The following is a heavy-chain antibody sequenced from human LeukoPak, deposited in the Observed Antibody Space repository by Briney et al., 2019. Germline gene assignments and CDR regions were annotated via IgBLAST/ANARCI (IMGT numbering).Heavy chain of an antibody. CDR3: AREGGYYHLDY. D-gene: IGHD3-22*01. CDR1: GFSFKDYW. CDR2: ISSTVSTT. Sequence: PGGSLRLSCAASGFSFKDYWMSWIRQAPGKGLEWISYISSTVSTTYYADSVKGRFTISRDNAKNSLYLQMNSLRAEDTAVYYCAREGGYYHLDYWGQGTLVTVSS. V-gene: IGHV3-11*01. J-gene: IGHJ4*02.